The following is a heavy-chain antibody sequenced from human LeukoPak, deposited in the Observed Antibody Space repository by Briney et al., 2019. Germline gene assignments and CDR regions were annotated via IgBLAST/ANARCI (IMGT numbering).Heavy chain of an antibody. J-gene: IGHJ2*01. CDR3: ARDSVLRYFDWSNWYFDL. CDR2: IYHSGST. Sequence: SETLSLTCAVSGGSISSSNWWSWVRQPPGKGLEWIGEIYHSGSTNYNPSLKGRVTISVDKSKNQFSLKLSSVTAADTAVYYCARDSVLRYFDWSNWYFDLWGRGTLVTVSS. CDR1: GGSISSSNW. V-gene: IGHV4-4*02. D-gene: IGHD3-9*01.